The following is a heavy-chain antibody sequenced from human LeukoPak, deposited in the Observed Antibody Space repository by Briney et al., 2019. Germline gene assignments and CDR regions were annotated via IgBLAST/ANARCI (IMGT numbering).Heavy chain of an antibody. Sequence: GASLRLSCAASGFTFSSYAMSWVRQAPGKGLEWVSAISGSGGSTYYADSVEGRFTISRDNSKNTLYLQMNSLRAEDTAVYYCAKDLEHSSGWYVPSPFDYWGQGTLVTVSS. CDR3: AKDLEHSSGWYVPSPFDY. V-gene: IGHV3-23*01. D-gene: IGHD6-19*01. CDR2: ISGSGGST. J-gene: IGHJ4*02. CDR1: GFTFSSYA.